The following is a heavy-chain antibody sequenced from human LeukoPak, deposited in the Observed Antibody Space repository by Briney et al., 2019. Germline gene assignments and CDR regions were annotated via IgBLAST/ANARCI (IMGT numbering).Heavy chain of an antibody. Sequence: GGSLRLSCVASEFTFSNYWIHWVRQPPGKGLVWVSRIRYDGIVTNYADSVEGRFTISRDNTKNTVHLQMNSLRDDDTAVYYCARANPADFNLWGRGTLVTVSS. J-gene: IGHJ2*01. V-gene: IGHV3-74*01. CDR3: ARANPADFNL. D-gene: IGHD1-14*01. CDR1: EFTFSNYW. CDR2: IRYDGIVT.